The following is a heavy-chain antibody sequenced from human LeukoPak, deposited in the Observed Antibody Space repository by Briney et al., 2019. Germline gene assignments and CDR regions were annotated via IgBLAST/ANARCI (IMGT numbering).Heavy chain of an antibody. J-gene: IGHJ2*01. V-gene: IGHV4-59*01. CDR1: GGSISSYY. CDR2: IYRSEST. CDR3: ARALFRYDSSSRSLHWYFDL. Sequence: SETQSLTCTASGGSISSYYWSWIRQPPGKGLEWIGYIYRSESTNYNPSLKSRVTISEDTSKNQFSLKLTSVTAADTAVYFCARALFRYDSSSRSLHWYFDLWGRGTLVTVSS. D-gene: IGHD3-22*01.